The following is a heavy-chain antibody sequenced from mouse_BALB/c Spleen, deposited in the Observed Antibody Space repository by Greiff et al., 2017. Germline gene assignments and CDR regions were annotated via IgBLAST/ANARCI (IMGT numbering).Heavy chain of an antibody. J-gene: IGHJ4*01. CDR3: ARDYYGILDY. D-gene: IGHD1-1*01. V-gene: IGHV5-4*02. Sequence: EVMLVESGGGLVKPGGSLKLSCAASGFTFSDYYMYWVRQTPEKRLEWVATISDGGSYTYYPDSVKGRFTISRDNAKNNLYLQMSSLKSEDTAMYYCARDYYGILDYWGQGTSVTVSS. CDR2: ISDGGSYT. CDR1: GFTFSDYY.